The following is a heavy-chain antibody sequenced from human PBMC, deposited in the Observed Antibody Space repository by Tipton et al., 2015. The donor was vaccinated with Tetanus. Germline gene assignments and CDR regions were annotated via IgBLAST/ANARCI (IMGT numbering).Heavy chain of an antibody. D-gene: IGHD6-25*01. CDR1: GFILRDYY. Sequence: QLVQSGGGLVEPGGSLRLSCAASGFILRDYYMSWIRQAPGKGLEWVSYISGSSGDIYHAGSVKGRLTTPRDNAKWSLYLQLDNLRAEDTAVYYCAAALPGAPPPYWGQGTLVTVSS. J-gene: IGHJ4*02. CDR3: AAALPGAPPPY. CDR2: ISGSSGDI. V-gene: IGHV3-11*01.